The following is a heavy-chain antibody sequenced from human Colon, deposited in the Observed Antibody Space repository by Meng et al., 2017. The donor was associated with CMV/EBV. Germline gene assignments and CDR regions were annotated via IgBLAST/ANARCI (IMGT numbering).Heavy chain of an antibody. D-gene: IGHD5-12*01. CDR1: GFTFIFHW. CDR3: ARVIGNDGLLDD. J-gene: IGHJ4*02. CDR2: IDSDGSSI. Sequence: CAASGFTFIFHWMHCVRQTPGKGLMWVSRIDSDGSSITYADSVRGCFTTSRDNAKNALYLQMNSLRAEDTAIYYCARVIGNDGLLDDWGQGTLVTVSS. V-gene: IGHV3-74*01.